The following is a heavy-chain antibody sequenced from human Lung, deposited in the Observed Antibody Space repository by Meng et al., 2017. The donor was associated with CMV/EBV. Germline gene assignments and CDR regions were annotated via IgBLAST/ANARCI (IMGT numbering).Heavy chain of an antibody. CDR1: GFTFSSYA. D-gene: IGHD1-1*01. CDR2: ISYDGSNK. Sequence: SXKISCAASGFTFSSYAMHWVRQAPGKGLEWVAVISYDGSNKYYADSVKGRFTISRDNSKNTLYLQMNSLRAEDTAVYYCARDHNLGFDYWGQGTLVT. J-gene: IGHJ4*02. CDR3: ARDHNLGFDY. V-gene: IGHV3-30-3*01.